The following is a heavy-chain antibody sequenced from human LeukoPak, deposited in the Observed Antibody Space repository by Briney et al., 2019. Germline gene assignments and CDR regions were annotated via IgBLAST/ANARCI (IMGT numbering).Heavy chain of an antibody. D-gene: IGHD2-21*02. CDR3: ARGIGDRFRLQHVIDY. V-gene: IGHV1-46*01. J-gene: IGHJ4*02. CDR2: INPSGGST. Sequence: ASVKVSCKASGYTFTGYYMHWVRQAPGQGLEWMGIINPSGGSTSYAQKFQGRVTMTRDMSTSTVYMELSSLRSEDTAVYYCARGIGDRFRLQHVIDYWGQGTLVTVSS. CDR1: GYTFTGYY.